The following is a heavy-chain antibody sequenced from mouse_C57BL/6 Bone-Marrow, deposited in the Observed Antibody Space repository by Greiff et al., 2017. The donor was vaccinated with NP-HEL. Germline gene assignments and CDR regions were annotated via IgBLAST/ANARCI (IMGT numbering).Heavy chain of an antibody. J-gene: IGHJ3*01. Sequence: QVQLKESGAELARPGASVKLSCKASGYTFTSYGISWVKQRTGQGLEWIGEIYPRSGNTYYNEKFKGKATMTADTSSNTAYLQLSSLTSEDTAVYYCTDDYDSWFAYWGQGTLVTVSA. CDR2: IYPRSGNT. CDR1: GYTFTSYG. D-gene: IGHD2-4*01. CDR3: TDDYDSWFAY. V-gene: IGHV1-81*01.